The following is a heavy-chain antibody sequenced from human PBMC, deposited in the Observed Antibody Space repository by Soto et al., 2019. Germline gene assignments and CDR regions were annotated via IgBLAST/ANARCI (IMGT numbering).Heavy chain of an antibody. CDR2: MNPNSGNT. D-gene: IGHD5-18*01. V-gene: IGHV1-8*01. J-gene: IGHJ5*02. CDR1: GYTFTSYD. CDR3: ARGLVRRIQLQDWFDP. Sequence: QVQLVQSGAEVKKPGASVKVSCKASGYTFTSYDINWVRQATGQGLEWMGWMNPNSGNTGYAQKFQGRVTMTRNTSVGTAYMELSSLRSEDTAVYYCARGLVRRIQLQDWFDPWGQGTLVTVSS.